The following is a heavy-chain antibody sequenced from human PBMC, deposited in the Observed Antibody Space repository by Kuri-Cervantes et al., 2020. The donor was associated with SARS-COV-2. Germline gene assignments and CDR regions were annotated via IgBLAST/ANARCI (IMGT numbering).Heavy chain of an antibody. V-gene: IGHV3-21*01. CDR3: ARDLSPTRRIFDYGDSSGPHDAFDI. Sequence: GESLKISCVASGFTLRSYTVQWVRQPPGKGLEWVSSISSSSSYIYYADSVKGRFTISGDNAKNSLYLQMNSLRAEDTAVYYCARDLSPTRRIFDYGDSSGPHDAFDIWDQGTMVT. CDR1: GFTLRSYT. CDR2: ISSSSSYI. J-gene: IGHJ3*02. D-gene: IGHD4-17*01.